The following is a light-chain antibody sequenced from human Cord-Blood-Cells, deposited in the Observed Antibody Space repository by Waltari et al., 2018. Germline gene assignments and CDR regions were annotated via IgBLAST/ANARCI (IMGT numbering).Light chain of an antibody. CDR3: SSYTSRSTQV. J-gene: IGLJ2*01. CDR1: TRYVGGYNF. CDR2: DVS. V-gene: IGLV2-14*01. Sequence: QSALTQPAPVSGSPAQSVTISCTGTTRYVGGYNFVSWYQQHPGKAPKLMIYDVSKRPSGVSNRFSGSKSGNTASLTISGLQAEDEADYYCSSYTSRSTQVFGGGTKLTVL.